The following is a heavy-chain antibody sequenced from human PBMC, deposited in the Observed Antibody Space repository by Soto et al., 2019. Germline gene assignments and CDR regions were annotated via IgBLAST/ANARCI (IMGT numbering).Heavy chain of an antibody. V-gene: IGHV1-2*02. CDR1: GYTFTGYY. CDR2: INPNSGGT. CDR3: ARGLIAAAERFDP. J-gene: IGHJ5*02. Sequence: ASVKVSCKASGYTFTGYYMHWVRQAPGQGLEWMGWINPNSGGTNYAQKFQGRVTMTRDTSISTAYMELSRLRSDDTAVYYCARGLIAAAERFDPWGQGTLVTVYS. D-gene: IGHD6-13*01.